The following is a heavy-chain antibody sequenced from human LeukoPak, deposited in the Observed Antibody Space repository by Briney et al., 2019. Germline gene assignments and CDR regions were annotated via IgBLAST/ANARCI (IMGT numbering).Heavy chain of an antibody. CDR2: MNPNSGNT. D-gene: IGHD4-17*01. Sequence: ASVKVSCKASGYTFTSYDINWVRQATGQGLEWTGWMNPNSGNTGYAQKFQGRVTITRNTSISTAYMELSSLRSEDTAVYYCARGWPTSGDYAGAFDYWGQGTLVTVSS. CDR3: ARGWPTSGDYAGAFDY. J-gene: IGHJ4*02. V-gene: IGHV1-8*03. CDR1: GYTFTSYD.